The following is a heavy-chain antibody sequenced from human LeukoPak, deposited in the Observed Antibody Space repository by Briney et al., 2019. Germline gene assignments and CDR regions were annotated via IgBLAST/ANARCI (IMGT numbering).Heavy chain of an antibody. V-gene: IGHV5-10-1*01. J-gene: IGHJ4*02. Sequence: GESLKISCKGSGYSFTSYWITWVRQMPGKGLEWMGRIDPSDSYTNYSPSFQGHVTISADKSISTAYLQWSSLKASDTAMYYRASDRSSKWYFDYWGPGTLVTVSS. CDR2: IDPSDSYT. CDR1: GYSFTSYW. CDR3: ASDRSSKWYFDY. D-gene: IGHD2-15*01.